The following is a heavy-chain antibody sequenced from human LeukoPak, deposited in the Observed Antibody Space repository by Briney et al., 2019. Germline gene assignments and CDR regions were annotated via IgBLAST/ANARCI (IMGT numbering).Heavy chain of an antibody. D-gene: IGHD5-12*01. J-gene: IGHJ4*02. Sequence: SETLSLTCTVSGGSISSGSYYWSWIRQPAGKGLEWIGRIYTSGSTNYNPSLKSRVTISVDTSKSQFSLKLSSVTAADTAVYYCASSGSGYDPRRFDYWGQGTLVTVSS. V-gene: IGHV4-61*02. CDR1: GGSISSGSYY. CDR2: IYTSGST. CDR3: ASSGSGYDPRRFDY.